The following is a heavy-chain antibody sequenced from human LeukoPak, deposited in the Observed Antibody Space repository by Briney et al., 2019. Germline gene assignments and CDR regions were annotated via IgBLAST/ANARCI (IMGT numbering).Heavy chain of an antibody. Sequence: SETLSLTCTVSGGSISSYYWSWIRQPAGKGLEWIGRIYTSGSTNYNPSLKSRVTMSVDTSKNQFSLKLSSVTAADTAVYYCARDSLLWFGELPQNWYFDLWGRGTLATVSS. CDR1: GGSISSYY. J-gene: IGHJ2*01. CDR3: ARDSLLWFGELPQNWYFDL. CDR2: IYTSGST. V-gene: IGHV4-4*07. D-gene: IGHD3-10*01.